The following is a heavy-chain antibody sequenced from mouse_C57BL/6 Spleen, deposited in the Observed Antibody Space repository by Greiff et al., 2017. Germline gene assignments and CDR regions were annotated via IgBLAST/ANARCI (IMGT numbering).Heavy chain of an antibody. CDR2: IDPSDSYT. Sequence: VQLQQPGAELVKPGASVKLSCKASGYTFTSYWMQWVKQRPGQGLEWIGEIDPSDSYTNYNQKFKGKATLTVDTSSSTAYMQLSSLTSEDSAVYYCARGYSGYAMDYWGQGTSVTVSS. D-gene: IGHD3-1*01. CDR3: ARGYSGYAMDY. V-gene: IGHV1-50*01. J-gene: IGHJ4*01. CDR1: GYTFTSYW.